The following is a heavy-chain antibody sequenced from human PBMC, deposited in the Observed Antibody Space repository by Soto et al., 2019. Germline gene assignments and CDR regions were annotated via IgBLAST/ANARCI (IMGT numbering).Heavy chain of an antibody. CDR3: AKYAIANDGIWLMDS. J-gene: IGHJ5*02. Sequence: GSLRLSCAASGFMFSDYAMTWARQAPGKELEWVSGLLRPGRSTYYADSVKGRFTISGDTSANTVYLQMDSLRAEDTAVYYCAKYAIANDGIWLMDSWGQGTVVTGS. V-gene: IGHV3-23*01. CDR2: LLRPGRST. D-gene: IGHD2-8*01. CDR1: GFMFSDYA.